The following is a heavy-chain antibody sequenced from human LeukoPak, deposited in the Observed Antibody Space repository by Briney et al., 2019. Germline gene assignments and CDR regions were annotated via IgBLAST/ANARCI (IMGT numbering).Heavy chain of an antibody. CDR1: GFTFSNYW. J-gene: IGHJ4*02. CDR3: ASNWGSYPDC. V-gene: IGHV3-7*01. CDR2: IKQDGSEK. D-gene: IGHD3-16*01. Sequence: GGSLRLSCAASGFTFSNYWMTWVRPAPGKGLEWVANIKQDGSEKYYVDSVKGRFSISRDNAKNSLYLQMNSLRAEDTALYYCASNWGSYPDCWGQGALVTVSA.